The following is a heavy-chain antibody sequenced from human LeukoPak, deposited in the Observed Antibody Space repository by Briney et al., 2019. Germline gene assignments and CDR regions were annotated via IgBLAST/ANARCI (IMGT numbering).Heavy chain of an antibody. Sequence: PSGTLSLTCAVSSGSIFSSNWWSWVRQPPGKGLEWIGQIFHSGSTSYSPSLKSRVTVSVDKSKNQFSLRLTSVTAADTAVYYCARSPTKRVPEDYWGQGTLVTVSS. CDR2: IFHSGST. V-gene: IGHV4-4*02. CDR3: ARSPTKRVPEDY. D-gene: IGHD2-2*01. CDR1: SGSIFSSNW. J-gene: IGHJ4*02.